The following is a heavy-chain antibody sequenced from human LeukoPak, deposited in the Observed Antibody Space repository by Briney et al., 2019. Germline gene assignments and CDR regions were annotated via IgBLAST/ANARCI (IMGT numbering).Heavy chain of an antibody. CDR2: IYHSGST. CDR3: ARVVQSTDSSGFYLPEYFQH. D-gene: IGHD3-22*01. J-gene: IGHJ1*01. Sequence: SETLSLTCAVSGYSISSGYHWGWIRQPPRKGLEWIGSIYHSGSTYYNPSLKRRVTISVDTSKNQLSLKLRSVTAADTAVYYCARVVQSTDSSGFYLPEYFQHWRQGTLVTVSS. CDR1: GYSISSGYH. V-gene: IGHV4-38-2*01.